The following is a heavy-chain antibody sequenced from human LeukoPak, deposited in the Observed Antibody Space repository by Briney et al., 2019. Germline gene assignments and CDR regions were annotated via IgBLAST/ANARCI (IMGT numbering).Heavy chain of an antibody. CDR3: ASDLRGGFSSGGADY. V-gene: IGHV3-48*01. CDR1: GFTFSSYS. D-gene: IGHD3-10*01. CDR2: IRSGGSTM. Sequence: PGGPLRLSCAASGFTFSSYSMNWVRQAPGQGLEWVSYIRSGGSTMYYAESVKGRFTVSRDNAENSLFLQMSSPRAEDTAVYYCASDLRGGFSSGGADYWGQGVLVTVSS. J-gene: IGHJ4*02.